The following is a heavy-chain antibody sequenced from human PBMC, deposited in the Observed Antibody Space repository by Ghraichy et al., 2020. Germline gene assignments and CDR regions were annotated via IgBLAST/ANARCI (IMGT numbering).Heavy chain of an antibody. CDR1: GYTFTFYG. D-gene: IGHD3-10*01. V-gene: IGHV1-18*01. CDR3: AREPRASSRFDP. Sequence: ASVKVSGKASGYTFTFYGISWVRQAPGQGLEWIGWISASSGTTNYAQKFQGRVTMTTETSTTTAYMELTSLTSDDTAVYFCAREPRASSRFDPWGQGTLVTVSS. J-gene: IGHJ5*02. CDR2: ISASSGTT.